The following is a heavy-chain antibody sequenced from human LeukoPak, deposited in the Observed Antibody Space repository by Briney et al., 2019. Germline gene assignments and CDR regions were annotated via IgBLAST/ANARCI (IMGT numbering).Heavy chain of an antibody. CDR2: ISGDGGST. D-gene: IGHD2-8*01. CDR1: GFSFDDYV. Sequence: GGSLRLSCAASGFSFDDYVMHWVRQSPGKGLEWVSLISGDGGSTYHADSVRGRFTISRDNSKNSLYLQMSSLRTEDTALYYCAKDIMGSRDNWFDPWGQGTLVTVSS. V-gene: IGHV3-43*02. J-gene: IGHJ5*02. CDR3: AKDIMGSRDNWFDP.